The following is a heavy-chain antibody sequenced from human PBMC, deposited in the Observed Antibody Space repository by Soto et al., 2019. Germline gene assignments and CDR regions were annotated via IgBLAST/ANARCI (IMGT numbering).Heavy chain of an antibody. CDR3: ARGSVSYSPGVNY. CDR2: IIPILGIA. J-gene: IGHJ4*02. Sequence: QVQLVQSGAEVKKPGSSVKVSCKASGGTFSSYTISWVRQAPGQGLEWMGRIIPILGIANYAQKFQGRVTITSDKSTSTAYMELSSLRSEDTAVYYCARGSVSYSPGVNYWGQGTLVTVSS. D-gene: IGHD6-13*01. V-gene: IGHV1-69*02. CDR1: GGTFSSYT.